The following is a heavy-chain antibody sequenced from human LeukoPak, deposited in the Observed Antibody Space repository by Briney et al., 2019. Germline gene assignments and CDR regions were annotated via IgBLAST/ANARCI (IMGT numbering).Heavy chain of an antibody. D-gene: IGHD5-18*01. Sequence: GGSLRLSCAASGFTFSYAWMTWVRQAPGKGLEWVGRIRGKTDGGTTDYAAPVKGRFTISRDDSKNTLYLQMNSLRTEDTAVYYCATEMDTAIYYWGQGTLVTVSS. CDR3: ATEMDTAIYY. CDR1: GFTFSYAW. J-gene: IGHJ4*02. V-gene: IGHV3-15*01. CDR2: IRGKTDGGTT.